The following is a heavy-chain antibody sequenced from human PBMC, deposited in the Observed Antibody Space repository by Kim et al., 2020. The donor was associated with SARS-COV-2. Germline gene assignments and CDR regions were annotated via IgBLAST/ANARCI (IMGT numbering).Heavy chain of an antibody. CDR3: AKEGSYDSSGNNWFDP. Sequence: SVKGRFIISRDKSKNTLYLQMNSLRAEDTALYYCAKEGSYDSSGNNWFDPWGQGTLVTVSS. V-gene: IGHV3-23*01. D-gene: IGHD3-22*01. J-gene: IGHJ5*02.